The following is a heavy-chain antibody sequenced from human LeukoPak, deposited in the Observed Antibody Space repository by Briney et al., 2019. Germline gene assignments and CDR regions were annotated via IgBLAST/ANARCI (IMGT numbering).Heavy chain of an antibody. CDR1: GFPFSAYW. D-gene: IGHD3-22*01. V-gene: IGHV3-7*01. J-gene: IGHJ4*02. Sequence: GGSLRLSWAASGFPFSAYWMTWVRQAQGKWLERVANIRQDGCTKYYVYSVMGRFTISRDNAMNALYLQMNSLRAEDTAVYYCAKGDDYYDSSGYWSFYFDYWGQGTLVTVSS. CDR3: AKGDDYYDSSGYWSFYFDY. CDR2: IRQDGCTK.